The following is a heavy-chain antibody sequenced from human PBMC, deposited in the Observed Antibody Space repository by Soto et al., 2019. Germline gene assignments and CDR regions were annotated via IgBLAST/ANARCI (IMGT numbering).Heavy chain of an antibody. V-gene: IGHV4-34*01. D-gene: IGHD3-10*01. J-gene: IGHJ4*02. CDR2: INHSGST. Sequence: SETLSLTCAVYGGSFSGYYWSWIRQPPGKGLEWIGEINHSGSTNYNPSLKSRVTISVDTSKNQFSLKLSSVTAADTAVYYCARFGKSMVRGVTEYFDYWGQGTLVTVSS. CDR1: GGSFSGYY. CDR3: ARFGKSMVRGVTEYFDY.